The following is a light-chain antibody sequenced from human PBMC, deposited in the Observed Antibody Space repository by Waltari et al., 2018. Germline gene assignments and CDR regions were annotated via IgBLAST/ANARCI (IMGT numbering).Light chain of an antibody. CDR1: QSISKW. J-gene: IGKJ4*01. Sequence: DIRMTQSPSTLSASAGDRVIISCRTSQSISKWLAWYQQKPGKAPKLLIYEASTSQSGVPSRFSGTGSGTDFTLTISSLQPDDFATYYCQQYNSYSLLTFGGGTKVEIK. CDR3: QQYNSYSLLT. CDR2: EAS. V-gene: IGKV1-5*03.